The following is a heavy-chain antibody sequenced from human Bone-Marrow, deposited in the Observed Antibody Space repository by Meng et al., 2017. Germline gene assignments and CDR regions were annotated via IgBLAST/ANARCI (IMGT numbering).Heavy chain of an antibody. CDR2: ISTKGTSI. J-gene: IGHJ4*02. D-gene: IGHD3-22*01. CDR3: ARGYYDSSGYYYLPNTDY. CDR1: GFTFSTSE. V-gene: IGHV3-48*03. Sequence: GESLKISCAASGFTFSTSEMNWVRQAPGKGPEWVSYISTKGTSIYYADSVKGRFTISRDNAKNSLYLQMNSLRAEDTAVYYCARGYYDSSGYYYLPNTDYWGQGTLVTVSS.